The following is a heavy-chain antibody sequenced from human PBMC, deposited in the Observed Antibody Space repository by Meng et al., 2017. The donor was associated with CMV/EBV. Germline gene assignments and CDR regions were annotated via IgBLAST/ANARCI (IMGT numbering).Heavy chain of an antibody. CDR1: GGSFSGYY. CDR3: ARESMVRGED. J-gene: IGHJ4*02. D-gene: IGHD3-10*01. CDR2: INHSGST. V-gene: IGHV4-34*01. Sequence: QVQLQQWGAGLLTPSETLSLTCAVYGGSFSGYYWSWSRQPPGKGLEWIGEINHSGSTNYNPSLKSRVTISVDTSKNQFSLKLSSVTAADTAVYYCARESMVRGEDWGQGTLVTVSS.